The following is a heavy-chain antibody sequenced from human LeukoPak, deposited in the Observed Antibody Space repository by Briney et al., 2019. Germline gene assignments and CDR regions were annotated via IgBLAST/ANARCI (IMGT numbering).Heavy chain of an antibody. J-gene: IGHJ4*02. Sequence: GGSLSLSCAASGFTFSSYSMNWVRQAPGKGLEWVSYISSSSSTIYYADSVKGRFTISRDNAKNSLYLQMNSLRDEDTAVYYCARDGYSSSWYDYYFDYWGQGTLVTVSS. CDR1: GFTFSSYS. V-gene: IGHV3-48*02. CDR3: ARDGYSSSWYDYYFDY. D-gene: IGHD6-13*01. CDR2: ISSSSSTI.